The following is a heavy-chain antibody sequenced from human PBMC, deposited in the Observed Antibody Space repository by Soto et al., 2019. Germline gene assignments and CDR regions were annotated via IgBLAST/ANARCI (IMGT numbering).Heavy chain of an antibody. CDR2: IIPIFGTA. V-gene: IGHV1-69*12. J-gene: IGHJ6*02. Sequence: QVQLVQSGAEVKKPGSSVKVSCKASGGTFSSYAISWVRQAPGQGLEWMGGIIPIFGTANYAQKFQGRVTITADESTSTAYMELSSLRSEDTAVYYCARREEGAGVYYYYCGMDVWGQGATVTVSS. CDR3: ARREEGAGVYYYYCGMDV. CDR1: GGTFSSYA. D-gene: IGHD3-10*01.